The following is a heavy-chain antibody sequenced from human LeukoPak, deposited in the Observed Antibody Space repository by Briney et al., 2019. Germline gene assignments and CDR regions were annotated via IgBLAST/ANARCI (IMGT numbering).Heavy chain of an antibody. V-gene: IGHV3-13*01. J-gene: IGHJ2*01. CDR3: ARGPFELVWFGERDWYFDL. D-gene: IGHD3-10*01. CDR1: GFTFSRYD. Sequence: GSLRLSCAASGFTFSRYDMHWVRQGTRKGLEWVSANGTAGDTYYPGSVKGRFTISRENAKNSLYLQMNSLRAGDTAVYYCARGPFELVWFGERDWYFDLWGRGTLVTVSS. CDR2: NGTAGDT.